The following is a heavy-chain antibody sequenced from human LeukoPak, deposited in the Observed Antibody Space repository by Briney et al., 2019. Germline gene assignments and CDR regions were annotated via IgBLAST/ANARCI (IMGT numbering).Heavy chain of an antibody. J-gene: IGHJ6*02. CDR3: ARGHLGTGYGMDV. CDR1: GFTFSSYG. D-gene: IGHD3/OR15-3a*01. CDR2: IRYDGSNK. V-gene: IGHV3-30*02. Sequence: PGGSLRLSCAASGFTFSSYGMHWVRQAPGKGLEWVAFIRYDGSNKYYADSVKGRFIISRDNSKNTLYLQMNSLTAEDTSVYYCARGHLGTGYGMDVWGQGTTVTVSS.